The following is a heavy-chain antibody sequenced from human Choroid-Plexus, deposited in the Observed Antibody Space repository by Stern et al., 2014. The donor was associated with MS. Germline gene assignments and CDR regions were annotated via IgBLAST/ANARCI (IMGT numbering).Heavy chain of an antibody. CDR3: AKDRQYLTYFFDH. D-gene: IGHD2/OR15-2a*01. V-gene: IGHV3-30*18. J-gene: IGHJ5*02. Sequence: VQLLQSGGGVVQPGRPLRLSCVASGFTLGSCAMHWVRQAPGKGLEWVAGVSYDGSNKYYADSVKGRFTISRDNSPNTLYMQMSSLRPEDTAVYYCAKDRQYLTYFFDHWGQGSLVTVSS. CDR2: VSYDGSNK. CDR1: GFTLGSCA.